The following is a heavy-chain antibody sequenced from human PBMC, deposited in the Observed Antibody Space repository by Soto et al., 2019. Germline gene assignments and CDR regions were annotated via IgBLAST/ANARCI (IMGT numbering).Heavy chain of an antibody. CDR2: IYYSGRT. CDR1: GXSLSSRSYY. V-gene: IGHV4-39*01. D-gene: IGHD2-21*02. J-gene: IGHJ4*02. CDR3: ARQRTSVVTQAYFDV. Sequence: XTLSLPCTVTGXSLSSRSYYWGWSRQPPGKGLEWIWIIYYSGRTYNNKSLRSRVSMSIDTSKEQFSLKLKSVTAADTALYFCARQRTSVVTQAYFDVWGPGSLGTVS.